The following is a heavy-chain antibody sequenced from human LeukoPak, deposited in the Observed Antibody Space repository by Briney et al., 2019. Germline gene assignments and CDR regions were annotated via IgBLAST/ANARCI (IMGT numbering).Heavy chain of an antibody. J-gene: IGHJ4*02. D-gene: IGHD4-17*01. Sequence: PSETLSLTCTVSGGSISSYYWSWIRQPPGKGLEWIGYIYYSGSTNYDPSLKSRVTISVDTSKNQFSLKLSSVTAADTAVYYCARSPLHTVTTFYFDYWGQGTLVTVSS. CDR1: GGSISSYY. V-gene: IGHV4-59*01. CDR3: ARSPLHTVTTFYFDY. CDR2: IYYSGST.